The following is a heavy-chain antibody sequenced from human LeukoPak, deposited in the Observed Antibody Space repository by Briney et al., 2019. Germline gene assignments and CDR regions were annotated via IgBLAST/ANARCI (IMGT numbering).Heavy chain of an antibody. CDR2: INHSGST. CDR1: GGSFSGYY. D-gene: IGHD2-2*01. V-gene: IGHV4-34*01. CDR3: ASSGGDIVVVPAAHLEY. Sequence: PSETLSLTCAVYGGSFSGYYWSWIRQPPGKGLEWIGEINHSGSTNYNLSLKSRVTISVDTSKNQFSLKLSSVTAADTAVYYCASSGGDIVVVPAAHLEYWGQGTLVTVSS. J-gene: IGHJ4*02.